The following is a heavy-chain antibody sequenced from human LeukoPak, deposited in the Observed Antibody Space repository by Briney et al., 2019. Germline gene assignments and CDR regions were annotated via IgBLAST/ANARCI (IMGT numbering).Heavy chain of an antibody. CDR3: ARDRARIAVAGTDYYYGMDV. D-gene: IGHD6-19*01. Sequence: NSGGSLRLSCAASGFTFSNAWMSWVRQAPGKGLEWVGRIKSKTDGGTTDYAAPVKGRFTISRDDSKNTLYLQMNSLRAEDTAVYYCARDRARIAVAGTDYYYGMDVWGQGTTVTVSS. J-gene: IGHJ6*02. CDR2: IKSKTDGGTT. V-gene: IGHV3-15*01. CDR1: GFTFSNAW.